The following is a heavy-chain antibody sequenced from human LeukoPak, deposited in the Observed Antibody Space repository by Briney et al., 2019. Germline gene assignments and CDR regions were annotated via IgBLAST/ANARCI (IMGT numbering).Heavy chain of an antibody. J-gene: IGHJ4*02. CDR1: GGTFSSYA. Sequence: SVKVSCKASGGTFSSYAISWVRPAPGQGLEWMGRIIPIFGTANYAQKFQGRVTITADKSTSTAYMELSSLRSEDTAVYYCASCVYCGGDCLDYWGQGTLVTVSS. CDR2: IIPIFGTA. CDR3: ASCVYCGGDCLDY. V-gene: IGHV1-69*06. D-gene: IGHD2-21*02.